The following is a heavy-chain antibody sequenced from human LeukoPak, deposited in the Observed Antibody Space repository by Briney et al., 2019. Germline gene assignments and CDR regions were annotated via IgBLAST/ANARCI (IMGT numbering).Heavy chain of an antibody. J-gene: IGHJ4*02. V-gene: IGHV5-51*01. CDR1: GYSFTSYW. CDR3: ARRPYLGKAYCGGDCYSMGFDY. D-gene: IGHD2-21*02. Sequence: GESLKISCKGSGYSFTSYWIVWVRQMPGKGLEWMGIIYPGDSDTRYSPSFQGQVTISADKSISTAYLQWSSLKASDTAMYYCARRPYLGKAYCGGDCYSMGFDYWGQGTLVTVSS. CDR2: IYPGDSDT.